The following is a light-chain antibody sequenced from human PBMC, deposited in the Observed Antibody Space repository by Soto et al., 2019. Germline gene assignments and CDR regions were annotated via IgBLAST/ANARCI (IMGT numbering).Light chain of an antibody. V-gene: IGLV2-11*01. CDR1: TIGAHSF. CDR2: DVS. Sequence: QSVLTQPRSLSGSPGQSVTISCTGPTIGAHSFVSWYQDRPDKVPKLLIYDVSQRPSGIPDRLSGSRSANTASLTISGLQADDAAAYYCCSYTGNKVFVFGTGTKVTVL. CDR3: CSYTGNKVFV. J-gene: IGLJ1*01.